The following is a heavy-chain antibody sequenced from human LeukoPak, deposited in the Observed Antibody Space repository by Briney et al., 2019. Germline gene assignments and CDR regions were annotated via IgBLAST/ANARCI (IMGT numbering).Heavy chain of an antibody. CDR3: AKDSGLLWFGEFINWFDP. Sequence: GGSLRLSCAASGFTFSSYAMSWVRQAPGKGLGWVSAISCSGGSTYYADSVKGRFTISRDNSKNTLYLQMNSLRAEDTAVYYCAKDSGLLWFGEFINWFDPWGQGTLVTVSS. CDR2: ISCSGGST. D-gene: IGHD3-10*01. CDR1: GFTFSSYA. J-gene: IGHJ5*02. V-gene: IGHV3-23*01.